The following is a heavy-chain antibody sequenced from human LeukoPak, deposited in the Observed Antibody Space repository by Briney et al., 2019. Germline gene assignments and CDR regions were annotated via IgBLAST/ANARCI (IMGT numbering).Heavy chain of an antibody. J-gene: IGHJ4*02. CDR1: GGSFSGYY. D-gene: IGHD3-22*01. V-gene: IGHV4-34*01. Sequence: PSETLSLTCAVYGGSFSGYYWSWIRQPPGKGLEWIGEINHSGSTNYNPSLKSRVTISVDTSKNQFSLKLSSVTAADTAVYYCARGLIYYDSSGYYYLNSKGYYFDYWGQGTLVTVSS. CDR2: INHSGST. CDR3: ARGLIYYDSSGYYYLNSKGYYFDY.